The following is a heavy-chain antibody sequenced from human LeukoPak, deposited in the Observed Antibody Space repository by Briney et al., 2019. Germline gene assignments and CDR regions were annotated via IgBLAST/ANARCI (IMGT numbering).Heavy chain of an antibody. J-gene: IGHJ4*02. CDR2: IRYDGSNK. D-gene: IGHD3/OR15-3a*01. V-gene: IGHV3-30*02. CDR1: GFTFSSYD. Sequence: PGGSLRLSCAASGFTFSSYDMHWVRQAPGKGLEWVAFIRYDGSNKYYADSVKGRFTISRDNSKNTLYLQMNSLRAEDTAVYYCVDPDYFDYWGQGTLVTVSS. CDR3: VDPDYFDY.